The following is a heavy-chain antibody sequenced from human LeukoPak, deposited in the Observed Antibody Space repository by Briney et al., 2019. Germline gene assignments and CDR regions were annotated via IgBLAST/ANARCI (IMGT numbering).Heavy chain of an antibody. CDR1: GFTFSSYA. Sequence: GGSLRLSCAASGFTFSSYAMNWVRQAPGKGLEWVSSISSSSSYIYYADSVKGRFTISRDNAKKSLFLQMNSLRAEDTAVYYCARATTYNILTGYSDYWGQGTLVTVSS. V-gene: IGHV3-21*01. CDR3: ARATTYNILTGYSDY. CDR2: ISSSSSYI. J-gene: IGHJ4*02. D-gene: IGHD3-9*01.